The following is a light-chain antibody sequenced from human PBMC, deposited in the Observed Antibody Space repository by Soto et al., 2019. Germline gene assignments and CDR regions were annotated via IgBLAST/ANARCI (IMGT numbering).Light chain of an antibody. CDR1: QSLLHSNGYNY. V-gene: IGKV2-28*01. CDR2: LGS. J-gene: IGKJ1*01. CDR3: MQALQTRT. Sequence: DIVMTQSPLSLPVTPGEPASISCRSSQSLLHSNGYNYLDWYLQKPGQSPQLLIYLGSNRSSGVPDRCSGSGSGTYFTLKISRVEAEDVGVYYCMQALQTRTFGQGTKVEIK.